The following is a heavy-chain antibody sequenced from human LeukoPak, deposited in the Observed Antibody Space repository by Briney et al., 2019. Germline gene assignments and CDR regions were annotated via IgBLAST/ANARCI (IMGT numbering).Heavy chain of an antibody. CDR2: TYYRSKWYT. D-gene: IGHD6-19*01. J-gene: IGHJ4*02. V-gene: IGHV6-1*01. CDR3: ARDVGTSGWHTFDY. CDR1: GESVSSKNGA. Sequence: SQTLSLTCDISGESVSSKNGAWNWIRQSPSRGLEWLGRTYYRSKWYTDYAVSMNGRITISPDTSKSQFSLQLNSVTPDDTAVYYCARDVGTSGWHTFDYWGQGTLVTVSS.